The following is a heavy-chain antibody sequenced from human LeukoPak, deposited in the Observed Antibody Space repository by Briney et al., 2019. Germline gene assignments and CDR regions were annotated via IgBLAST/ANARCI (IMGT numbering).Heavy chain of an antibody. CDR1: GYILTELS. CDR2: FDPENAKT. Sequence: AASVKVSCKVSGYILTELSIHWVRQAPGKGLEWMGSFDPENAKTMSAQTFQGRVTMTEDTSTDTAYMELRSLRSDDTAIYYCVIMSHTVVPTARIYYYMDIWGTGTTVIVPS. D-gene: IGHD1-1*01. J-gene: IGHJ6*03. V-gene: IGHV1-24*01. CDR3: VIMSHTVVPTARIYYYMDI.